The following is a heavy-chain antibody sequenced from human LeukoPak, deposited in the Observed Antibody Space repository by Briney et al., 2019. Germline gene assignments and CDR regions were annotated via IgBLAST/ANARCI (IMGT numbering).Heavy chain of an antibody. V-gene: IGHV3-11*06. Sequence: GGSLRLSCAASGFTFSDSYMTWVRQAPGKGLEWLSYISGNSGDTNYADSVKGRFTISRDNAKNSLYPQMNSLRVEDTAVYYCARDPRTVRIWGQGTLVTVSS. CDR1: GFTFSDSY. D-gene: IGHD1-1*01. J-gene: IGHJ4*02. CDR2: ISGNSGDT. CDR3: ARDPRTVRI.